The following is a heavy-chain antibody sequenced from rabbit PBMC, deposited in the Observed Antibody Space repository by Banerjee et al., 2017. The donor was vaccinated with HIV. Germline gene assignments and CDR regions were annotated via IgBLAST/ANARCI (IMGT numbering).Heavy chain of an antibody. CDR3: ARDSYGTGGLLHL. CDR1: GFDFSYYY. J-gene: IGHJ4*01. CDR2: IYAASGSA. V-gene: IGHV1S7*01. D-gene: IGHD7-1*01. Sequence: QLVESGGGLVQPGGSLTLSCKASGFDFSYYYMSWVRQAPGKGLEWIGIIYAASGSAYYASWVHGRFTISSDNAQNTVDLQMNSLAAADTATYFCARDSYGTGGLLHLWGQGTLVTVS.